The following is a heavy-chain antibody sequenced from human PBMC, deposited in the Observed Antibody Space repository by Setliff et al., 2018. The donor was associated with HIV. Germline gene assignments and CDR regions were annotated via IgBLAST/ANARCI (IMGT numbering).Heavy chain of an antibody. V-gene: IGHV3-23*01. J-gene: IGHJ4*02. CDR3: AKEGVGSWIDY. D-gene: IGHD1-26*01. CDR1: GFTFAGYA. Sequence: HPGGSLRLSCAASGFTFAGYAMSWVRQAPGKGLEWVSVMSSSGGNIFYADSVKGRFTISRDNSKNTLSLEMNSLRAEDTAVYYCAKEGVGSWIDYWGQGTLVTVSS. CDR2: MSSSGGNI.